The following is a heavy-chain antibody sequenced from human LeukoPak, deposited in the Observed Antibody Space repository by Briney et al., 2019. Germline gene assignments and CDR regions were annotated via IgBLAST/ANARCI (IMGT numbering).Heavy chain of an antibody. CDR1: GRSISSSIAY. V-gene: IGHV4-39*01. Sequence: SETLSLTCTVSGRSISSSIAYWGWIRQPPGKGLEWIGSIYYRKNTYYNPSLKSRVTISADTSKNQCSLTLGSVSATDTAVYYCASPRGFSYGYFDYWGQGTLVTVSS. D-gene: IGHD5-18*01. CDR2: IYYRKNT. CDR3: ASPRGFSYGYFDY. J-gene: IGHJ4*02.